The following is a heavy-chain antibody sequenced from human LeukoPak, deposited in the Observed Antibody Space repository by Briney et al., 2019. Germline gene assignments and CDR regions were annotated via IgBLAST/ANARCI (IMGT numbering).Heavy chain of an antibody. V-gene: IGHV5-51*01. CDR3: ARHDWRLGYFDY. CDR1: GYSFISYW. CDR2: IYPGDSDT. Sequence: GESLKISCKGSGYSFISYWIGWVRQMPGKGLKWMGIIYPGDSDTTYSPSFQGQVTISADNAISTACRQWSSLKASDTAMYYCARHDWRLGYFDYWGQGTLVTVSS. J-gene: IGHJ4*02. D-gene: IGHD3-9*01.